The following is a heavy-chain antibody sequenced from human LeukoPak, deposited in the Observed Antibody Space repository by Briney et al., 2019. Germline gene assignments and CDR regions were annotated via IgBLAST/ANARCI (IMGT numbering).Heavy chain of an antibody. J-gene: IGHJ4*02. CDR3: ARDLGWGFDY. V-gene: IGHV3-48*02. CDR1: GFTFTSYS. Sequence: GGSLRLSCVASGFTFTSYSMNWVRQAPGQGLEWISYIVSSSTTMYYADSVKGRFTISRDNAKNSLFLQMNSLRDEDTAVYYCARDLGWGFDYWGQGTLVTVSS. CDR2: IVSSSTTM. D-gene: IGHD3-16*01.